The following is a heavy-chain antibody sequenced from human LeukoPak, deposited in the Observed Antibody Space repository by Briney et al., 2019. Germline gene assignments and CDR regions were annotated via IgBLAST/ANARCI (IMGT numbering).Heavy chain of an antibody. Sequence: GGSLRLSCAASGFTFSSYSMNWVRQAPGKGLEWVSSISSSSSYIYYADLVKGRFTISRDNAKNSLYLQMNSLRAEDTAVYYCARDPRPSAGRRPHFDWSPGVTYGMDVWGQGTTVTVSS. CDR2: ISSSSSYI. CDR3: ARDPRPSAGRRPHFDWSPGVTYGMDV. J-gene: IGHJ6*02. V-gene: IGHV3-21*01. CDR1: GFTFSSYS. D-gene: IGHD3-9*01.